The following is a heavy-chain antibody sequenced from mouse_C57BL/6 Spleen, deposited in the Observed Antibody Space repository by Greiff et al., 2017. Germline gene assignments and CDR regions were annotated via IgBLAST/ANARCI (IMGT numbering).Heavy chain of an antibody. CDR3: ARPRYGSSEYFDV. D-gene: IGHD1-1*01. J-gene: IGHJ1*03. Sequence: VQLQQSGAELVKPGASVKLSCKASGYTFTSYWMHWVKQRPGQGLEWIGMIHPNSGSTNYNEKFKSKATLTVDKSSSTAYMQLSSLTSEDSAVYYCARPRYGSSEYFDVWGTGTTVTVSS. CDR2: IHPNSGST. V-gene: IGHV1-64*01. CDR1: GYTFTSYW.